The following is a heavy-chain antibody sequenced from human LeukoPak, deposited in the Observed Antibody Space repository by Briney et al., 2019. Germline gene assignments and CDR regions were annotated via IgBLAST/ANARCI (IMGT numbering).Heavy chain of an antibody. Sequence: GGSLRLSCAASGFTFSSYSMNWVRQAPGKGLEWLSYISGSISNIYYADSVKGRFTVSRDNAKNSLYLQVNGLRAEDTAVYYCATDSGLGYWGQGTLVTVSS. V-gene: IGHV3-48*01. J-gene: IGHJ4*02. CDR1: GFTFSSYS. CDR3: ATDSGLGY. D-gene: IGHD3-16*01. CDR2: ISGSISNI.